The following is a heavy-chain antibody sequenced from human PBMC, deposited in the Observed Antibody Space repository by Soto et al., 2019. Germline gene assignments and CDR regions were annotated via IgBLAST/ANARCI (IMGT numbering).Heavy chain of an antibody. J-gene: IGHJ3*01. CDR1: GYTFTSYD. V-gene: IGHV1-8*01. CDR2: MNPNSGNT. CDR3: ARAWYYYDSRGLNA. Sequence: QVQLVQSGAEVKKPGASVKVSCKASGYTFTSYDINWVRQATGQGLEWMGWMNPNSGNTGYAQKFQGRVTMTRNTSXSTAYMELSNLRSEDTAVYYWARAWYYYDSRGLNAWGQGTMVTVSS. D-gene: IGHD3-22*01.